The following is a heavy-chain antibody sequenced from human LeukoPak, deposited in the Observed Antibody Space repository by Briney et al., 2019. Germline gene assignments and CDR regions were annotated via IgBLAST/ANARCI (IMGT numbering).Heavy chain of an antibody. V-gene: IGHV3-73*01. D-gene: IGHD3-10*01. CDR1: GFTFSGSA. CDR2: IRSTANGYAT. CDR3: TGNYYGSGSYADFDY. J-gene: IGHJ4*02. Sequence: QTGGSLRLSCAASGFTFSGSALHWVRQASGKGLEWVGRIRSTANGYATAYAASVKGRFTISRDDSKNTAYLQMDSLKTEDTAVYYCTGNYYGSGSYADFDYWDQGTLVTVSS.